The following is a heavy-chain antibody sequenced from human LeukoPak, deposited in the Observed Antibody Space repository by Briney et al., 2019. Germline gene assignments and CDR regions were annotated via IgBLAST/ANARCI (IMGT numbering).Heavy chain of an antibody. D-gene: IGHD3-10*01. V-gene: IGHV3-30*18. CDR1: GFTFSSHG. CDR3: AKDATLFGDQYFDY. Sequence: PGGSLRLSCAASGFTFSSHGMHWVRQAPGKGLEWVAVTSYDGNTKYYADSAKGRFNISRDNSKNTLYLQMNSLRVDDTAVYYCAKDATLFGDQYFDYWGQGTLVIVSS. J-gene: IGHJ4*02. CDR2: TSYDGNTK.